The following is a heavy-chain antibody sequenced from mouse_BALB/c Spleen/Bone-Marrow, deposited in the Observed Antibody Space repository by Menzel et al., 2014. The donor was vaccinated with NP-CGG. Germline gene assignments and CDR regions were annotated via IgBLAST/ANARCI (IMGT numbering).Heavy chain of an antibody. J-gene: IGHJ1*01. V-gene: IGHV5-4*02. CDR2: ISDSGTYT. Sequence: EVKLMESGGGLVRPGGSLQLSCAASGFTFSDHYMYWVRQTPEKRLEWVAKISDSGTYTHYPDSVKGRFTISRDNAKNNLFLQMTSLKSEDTAMYYCAREGGNWYFDVWGAGTTVTVSS. CDR3: AREGGNWYFDV. CDR1: GFTFSDHY.